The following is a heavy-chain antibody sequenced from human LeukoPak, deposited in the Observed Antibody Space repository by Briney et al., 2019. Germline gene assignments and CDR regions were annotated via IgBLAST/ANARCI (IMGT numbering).Heavy chain of an antibody. CDR3: ARDPVVTAPTGWFDP. Sequence: GASVKVSCKASGYTFTSYGISWVRQAPGQGLEWMGIINPSGGSTSYAQKFQGRVTMTRDMSTSTVYMELSSLRSEDTAVYYCARDPVVTAPTGWFDPWGQGTLVTVSS. CDR2: INPSGGST. D-gene: IGHD2-21*02. CDR1: GYTFTSYG. V-gene: IGHV1-46*01. J-gene: IGHJ5*02.